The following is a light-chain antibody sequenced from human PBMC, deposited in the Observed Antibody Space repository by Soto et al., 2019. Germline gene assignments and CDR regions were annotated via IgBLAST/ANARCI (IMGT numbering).Light chain of an antibody. Sequence: DIPMTQSPSSLSASVGDRVTITCRASQSISSKLNWYQQKPGKAPNLLIFAASSLHSGVPSRFSGSGSGTDFTLTISNLQPEDFATYFCQQSYITSWTFGQGTKVEIK. CDR2: AAS. V-gene: IGKV1-39*01. CDR1: QSISSK. CDR3: QQSYITSWT. J-gene: IGKJ1*01.